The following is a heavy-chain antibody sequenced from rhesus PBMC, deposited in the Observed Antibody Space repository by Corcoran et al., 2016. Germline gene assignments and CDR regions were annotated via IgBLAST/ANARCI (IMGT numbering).Heavy chain of an antibody. CDR3: ARGPLYGSSYGSHFDY. J-gene: IGHJ4*01. D-gene: IGHD4-29*01. Sequence: QVQLVQSGAEVKKPGASVKLSCKASGYTFSIYAISWVRQAPGQGLEWMGGILPLVGITNYAEKFQGRVTITADTSTSTAYMELSSLRSEDTAVYYCARGPLYGSSYGSHFDYWGQGVLVTVSS. CDR1: GYTFSIYA. V-gene: IGHV1-151*01. CDR2: ILPLVGIT.